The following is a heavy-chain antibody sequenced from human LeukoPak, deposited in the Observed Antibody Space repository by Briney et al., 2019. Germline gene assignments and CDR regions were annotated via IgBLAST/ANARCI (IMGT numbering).Heavy chain of an antibody. CDR1: GYSFTTYW. D-gene: IGHD3-9*01. CDR3: ARHETGPYFDY. CDR2: IYPDDSDT. J-gene: IGHJ4*02. Sequence: GESLKISCKGSGYSFTTYWIGWVRQMPGKGLECMGIIYPDDSDTRYSPSFQGQVTISADKSISTAYLQWSSLKASDTAMYYCARHETGPYFDYWGQGTLLTVSS. V-gene: IGHV5-51*01.